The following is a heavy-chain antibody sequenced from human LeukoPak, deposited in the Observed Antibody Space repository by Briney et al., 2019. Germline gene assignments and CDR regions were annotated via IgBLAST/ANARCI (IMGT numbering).Heavy chain of an antibody. CDR2: ISGGGGST. CDR3: AKASLLWFGEFDGMDV. D-gene: IGHD3-10*01. CDR1: GFTFSSYA. J-gene: IGHJ6*02. Sequence: GGSLRLSCAASGFTFSSYAMSWVRQAPGKGLEWVSAISGGGGSTYYADSVKGRFTISRDNSKNTLYLQMNSLRAEDTAVYYCAKASLLWFGEFDGMDVWGQGTTVTVSS. V-gene: IGHV3-23*01.